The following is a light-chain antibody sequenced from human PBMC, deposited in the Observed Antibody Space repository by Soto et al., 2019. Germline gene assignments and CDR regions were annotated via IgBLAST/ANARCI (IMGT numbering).Light chain of an antibody. CDR2: QVS. V-gene: IGKV2-30*01. Sequence: DVALTQTPLSLSVTLGQAASISCRSSQSLVFRDGNTFLSWLQQRPGQSPRRLIYQVSNRDSGVADRFSGSGSGADFTLTISRVDAEDVGIYCCAQASHRPLTFGGGTKVEI. J-gene: IGKJ4*01. CDR1: QSLVFRDGNTF. CDR3: AQASHRPLT.